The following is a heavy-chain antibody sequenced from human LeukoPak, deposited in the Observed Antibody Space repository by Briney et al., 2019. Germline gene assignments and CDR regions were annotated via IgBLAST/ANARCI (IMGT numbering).Heavy chain of an antibody. D-gene: IGHD5-12*01. V-gene: IGHV3-30-3*01. J-gene: IGHJ6*04. CDR3: ARDSGRGSIYYYGMDV. CDR1: GFTFSSYA. Sequence: GRSLRLSCAASGFTFSSYAMHWVRQAPGKGLEWVAVISYDGSNKYYADSVKGRFTISRDNSKNTLYLQMNSLRAEDTAVYYCARDSGRGSIYYYGMDVGGKGTRVTVSS. CDR2: ISYDGSNK.